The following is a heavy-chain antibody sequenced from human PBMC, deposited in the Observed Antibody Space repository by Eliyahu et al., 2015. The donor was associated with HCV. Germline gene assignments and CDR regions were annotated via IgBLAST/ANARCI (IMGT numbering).Heavy chain of an antibody. V-gene: IGHV3-9*01. Sequence: EMHLEESGGGLVQPGRSLRLSCAASGFKFDDYAMHWVRQAPGKGLEWVAGITWNGAFVGYGDSVRGRFTISRDNAKKSLYLQMNSLRIDDTALYYCTKDIDVTIFGTSGGMDVWGQGTTVTVSS. CDR2: ITWNGAFV. D-gene: IGHD3-3*01. CDR3: TKDIDVTIFGTSGGMDV. CDR1: GFKFDDYA. J-gene: IGHJ6*02.